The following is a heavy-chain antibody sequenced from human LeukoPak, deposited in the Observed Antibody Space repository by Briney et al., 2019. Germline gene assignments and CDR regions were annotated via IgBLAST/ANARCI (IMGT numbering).Heavy chain of an antibody. V-gene: IGHV1-2*02. D-gene: IGHD1-7*01. CDR1: GYNFIAYY. Sequence: PTASVKVSCKASGYNFIAYYIHWVRQAPGQGLEWMGWINPNNGGTNYAQKFQGRVTMTRETSIRTAYMELTSLRSDDTAVYYCARELTATTGEDSWGQGTLVIVSS. CDR3: ARELTATTGEDS. J-gene: IGHJ4*02. CDR2: INPNNGGT.